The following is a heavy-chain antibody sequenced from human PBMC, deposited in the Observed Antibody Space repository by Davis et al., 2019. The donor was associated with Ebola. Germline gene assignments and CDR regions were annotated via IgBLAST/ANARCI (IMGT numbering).Heavy chain of an antibody. V-gene: IGHV1-69*13. J-gene: IGHJ4*02. Sequence: SVKVSCKASGGTFSSYAISWVRQAPGQGLEWMGGIIPIFGTANYAQKFQGRVTITADESTSTAYMELSRLRSDDTAVYYCASEHYYDSSGVDYWGQGTLVTVSS. CDR2: IIPIFGTA. CDR1: GGTFSSYA. D-gene: IGHD3-22*01. CDR3: ASEHYYDSSGVDY.